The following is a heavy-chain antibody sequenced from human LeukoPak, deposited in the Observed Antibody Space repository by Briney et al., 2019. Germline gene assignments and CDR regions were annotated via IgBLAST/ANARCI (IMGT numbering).Heavy chain of an antibody. V-gene: IGHV5-51*01. CDR3: ARLKFYSGIAAAGTFGNAFDI. Sequence: GESLKISCKGSGYSFTSYWIGWVRQMPGKGLEWMGIIYPGDSDTRYSPSFQGQVTISADKSISTAYLQWSSLKASDTAMYYCARLKFYSGIAAAGTFGNAFDIWGQGTMVTVSS. CDR2: IYPGDSDT. D-gene: IGHD6-13*01. J-gene: IGHJ3*02. CDR1: GYSFTSYW.